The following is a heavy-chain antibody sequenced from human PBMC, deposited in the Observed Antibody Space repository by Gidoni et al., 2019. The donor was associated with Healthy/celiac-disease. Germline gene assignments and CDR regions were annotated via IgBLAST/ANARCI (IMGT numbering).Heavy chain of an antibody. V-gene: IGHV4-61*01. CDR1: GGSVSSRSYY. CDR3: ARDRIYYDSSGYLSYYFDY. Sequence: QVQLQESGPGLVKPSETLSRTCTVSGGSVSSRSYYWSWIRHPPGKGLEWVGYIYYSGSTNYNPPLKRRVTISVDTSKNQFSLKLSSVTAADTAVYYCARDRIYYDSSGYLSYYFDYWGQGTLVTVSS. J-gene: IGHJ4*02. CDR2: IYYSGST. D-gene: IGHD3-22*01.